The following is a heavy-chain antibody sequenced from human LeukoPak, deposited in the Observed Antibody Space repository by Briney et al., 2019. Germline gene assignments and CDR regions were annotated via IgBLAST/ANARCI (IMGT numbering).Heavy chain of an antibody. CDR1: GFTLSYYW. CDR3: ARDPRNKGFDP. Sequence: PGGSLRLSXAASGFTLSYYWMHWVRQGPGKGLVWLSTINGDGSSTNYADSVKGRFTISRDNAKNTLYLEMNSLRVEDTAVYYCARDPRNKGFDPWGQGTLVTVSS. J-gene: IGHJ5*02. D-gene: IGHD1/OR15-1a*01. V-gene: IGHV3-74*01. CDR2: INGDGSST.